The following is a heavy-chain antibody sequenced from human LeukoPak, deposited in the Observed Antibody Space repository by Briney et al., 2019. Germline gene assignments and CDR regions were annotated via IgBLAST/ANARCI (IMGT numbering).Heavy chain of an antibody. V-gene: IGHV3-23*01. CDR3: ARGADYGSVDY. J-gene: IGHJ4*02. CDR2: VSVSGDST. Sequence: GGSLRLSCAASGFTFSNYAMSWVRQAPGKGLEWVSTVSVSGDSTYYADSVKGRFTISRDNSKNTLLLQMNSLRAEDTAVYYCARGADYGSVDYWGQGTLVTVSS. D-gene: IGHD3-10*01. CDR1: GFTFSNYA.